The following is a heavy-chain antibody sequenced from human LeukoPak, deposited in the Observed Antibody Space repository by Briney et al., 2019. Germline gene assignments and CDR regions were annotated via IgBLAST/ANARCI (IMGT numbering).Heavy chain of an antibody. D-gene: IGHD1-26*01. CDR1: GFTFRNSW. V-gene: IGHV3-7*04. Sequence: GGSLRLSCAASGFTFRNSWMTWVRQAPGKGLEWVANISPDGSGKFYVESVKGRFTISRDNAKKSLFLQMNSLRVEDTALYYCAKDSGTFWGQGTLVTVSS. J-gene: IGHJ4*02. CDR2: ISPDGSGK. CDR3: AKDSGTF.